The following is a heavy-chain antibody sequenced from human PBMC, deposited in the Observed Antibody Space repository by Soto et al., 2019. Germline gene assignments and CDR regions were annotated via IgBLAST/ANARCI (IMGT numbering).Heavy chain of an antibody. D-gene: IGHD3-10*01. CDR2: ISWNSGTI. J-gene: IGHJ4*02. Sequence: LSLSCAASGFSFDDYAMHWVRQAPGKGLEWVTGISWNSGTIGYADSVKGRFTISRDNAKNSLYLQMNSLRAEDTAFYYCARDVWSRASGPPDSWGQGTLVTVSS. V-gene: IGHV3-9*01. CDR3: ARDVWSRASGPPDS. CDR1: GFSFDDYA.